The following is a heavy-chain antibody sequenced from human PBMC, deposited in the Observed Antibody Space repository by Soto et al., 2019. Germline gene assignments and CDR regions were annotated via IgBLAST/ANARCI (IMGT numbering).Heavy chain of an antibody. D-gene: IGHD3-3*01. V-gene: IGHV3-23*01. CDR1: GFTFSAHP. Sequence: CSAAGFTFSAHPVGRFRQAPGKGLEWVSDISGSGGSTYYADSVKGRFTISRDNSKNTLYLQMNSLRAEDTAVYYCAKGPYYDFWSGYYSAPQIDYWGQGT. CDR2: ISGSGGST. J-gene: IGHJ4*02. CDR3: AKGPYYDFWSGYYSAPQIDY.